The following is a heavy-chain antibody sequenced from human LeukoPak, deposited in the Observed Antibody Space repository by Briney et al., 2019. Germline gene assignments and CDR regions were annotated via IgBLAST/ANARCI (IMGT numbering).Heavy chain of an antibody. Sequence: PGGSLRLSCAASGFTFSSYGMHWVRQAPGKGLEWVAFIRYDGSNKYYADSVKGRFTISRDNSKNTLYLQMNSLGAEDTAVYYCAKEKSRTGYFDYWGQGTLVTVSS. J-gene: IGHJ4*02. D-gene: IGHD1-14*01. V-gene: IGHV3-30*02. CDR3: AKEKSRTGYFDY. CDR1: GFTFSSYG. CDR2: IRYDGSNK.